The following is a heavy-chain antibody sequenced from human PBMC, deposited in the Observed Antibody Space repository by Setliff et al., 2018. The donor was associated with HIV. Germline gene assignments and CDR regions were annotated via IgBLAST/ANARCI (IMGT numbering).Heavy chain of an antibody. J-gene: IGHJ5*02. D-gene: IGHD1-1*01. V-gene: IGHV4-34*01. Sequence: SETLSLTCAVYGVSFSGHYWTWIRQPPGKGLEWIGYINHSGSTNYNPSLKSRVTISVDTSKNQFSLKLTSVTAADTAVYYCSPGGAYGTGWFDPWGQGTLVTVSS. CDR1: GVSFSGHY. CDR3: SPGGAYGTGWFDP. CDR2: INHSGST.